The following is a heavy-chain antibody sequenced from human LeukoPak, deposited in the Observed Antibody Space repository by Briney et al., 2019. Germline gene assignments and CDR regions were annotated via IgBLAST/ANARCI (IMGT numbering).Heavy chain of an antibody. CDR1: GFTFSSYS. V-gene: IGHV3-48*01. Sequence: GGSLRLSCAASGFTFSSYSMNWVRQAPGKGLEWASYISSSSSTIYYADSVKGRFTISRDNAKNSLYLQMNSLRAEDTAVYYCARLGAMAHFDYWGQGTLVTVSS. CDR3: ARLGAMAHFDY. CDR2: ISSSSSTI. D-gene: IGHD1-26*01. J-gene: IGHJ4*02.